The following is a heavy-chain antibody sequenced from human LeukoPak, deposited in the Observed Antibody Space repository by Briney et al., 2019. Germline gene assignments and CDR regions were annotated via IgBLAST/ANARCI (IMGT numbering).Heavy chain of an antibody. CDR2: IKSKTDGGTT. CDR3: TTGLRFLEWLPTDY. Sequence: GGSLRLSCSAAGFTFSNAWMSWVRQAPGKGLEWVGRIKSKTDGGTTDYAAPVKGRFTISRDDSKNTLYLQMNSLKTEDTAVYYCTTGLRFLEWLPTDYWGQGTLVTVSS. CDR1: GFTFSNAW. V-gene: IGHV3-15*01. D-gene: IGHD3-3*01. J-gene: IGHJ4*02.